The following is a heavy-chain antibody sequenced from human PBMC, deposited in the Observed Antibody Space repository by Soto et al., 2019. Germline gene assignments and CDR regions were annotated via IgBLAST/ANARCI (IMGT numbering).Heavy chain of an antibody. D-gene: IGHD2-8*01. J-gene: IGHJ4*02. CDR1: GFTFSPYW. CDR2: IINDGSEK. V-gene: IGHV3-7*03. CDR3: ARGSNQDY. Sequence: EVQLVESGGDLVQPGGSLRLSCVASGFTFSPYWMSWVRQAPGRGLQWVATIINDGSEKYYADSVKGRFTISGDNARESLYLQLTSLRAEDTAIYYCARGSNQDYWGQGTLVAVSS.